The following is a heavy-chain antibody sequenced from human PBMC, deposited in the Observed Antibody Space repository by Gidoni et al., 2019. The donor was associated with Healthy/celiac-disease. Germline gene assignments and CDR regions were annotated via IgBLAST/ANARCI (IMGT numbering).Heavy chain of an antibody. CDR3: ARDQFRYSYGSPPEYDFDY. V-gene: IGHV3-21*01. Sequence: EVQLVESGGGLVKPGGSLRLSCAASGFTFSSYSMTWVRQAPGKGLEWVSSISSSSSYIYYADSVKGRFTISRDNAKNSLYLQMNSLRAEDTAVYYCARDQFRYSYGSPPEYDFDYWGQGTLVTVSS. D-gene: IGHD5-18*01. CDR2: ISSSSSYI. CDR1: GFTFSSYS. J-gene: IGHJ4*02.